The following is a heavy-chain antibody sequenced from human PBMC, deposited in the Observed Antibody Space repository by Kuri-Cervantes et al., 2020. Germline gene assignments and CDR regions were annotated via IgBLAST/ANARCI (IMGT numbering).Heavy chain of an antibody. J-gene: IGHJ5*02. Sequence: ASVTVSCKASGYTFTSYGISWVRQAPGQGLEWMGWISAYNGNTNYAQKLQGRVTMTTDTSTSTAYMELRSLRSDDTAVYYCARGPLRYFDWLLYSPAEGENWFDPWGQGTRVTVSS. CDR3: ARGPLRYFDWLLYSPAEGENWFDP. V-gene: IGHV1-18*01. CDR1: GYTFTSYG. CDR2: ISAYNGNT. D-gene: IGHD3-9*01.